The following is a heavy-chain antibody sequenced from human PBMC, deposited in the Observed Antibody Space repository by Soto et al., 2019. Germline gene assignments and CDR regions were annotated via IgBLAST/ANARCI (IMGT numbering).Heavy chain of an antibody. Sequence: SETLSLTCAVYGGSFSGYYWSLIRQPPGKGLEWIGEINHSGSTNYNPSPKSRVTISVDTSKNQFSLKLSSVTAADTAVYYCARGPYDYVWGSYRYSDYYFDYWGQGTLVTVSS. J-gene: IGHJ4*02. CDR3: ARGPYDYVWGSYRYSDYYFDY. CDR1: GGSFSGYY. D-gene: IGHD3-16*02. V-gene: IGHV4-34*01. CDR2: INHSGST.